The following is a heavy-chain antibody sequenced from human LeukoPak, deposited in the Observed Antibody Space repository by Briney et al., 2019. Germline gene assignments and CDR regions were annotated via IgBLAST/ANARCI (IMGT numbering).Heavy chain of an antibody. CDR2: INHSGST. CDR3: AIWPFRGVLY. J-gene: IGHJ4*02. D-gene: IGHD3-10*01. V-gene: IGHV4-34*01. Sequence: SETLSLTCAVYGGSFSNYYWSWIRQPPGKGLEWIGEINHSGSTNYNPSLKGRVTISVDTSKNQFSLKLSSVTAADTAVYYCAIWPFRGVLYWGQGTLVTVSS. CDR1: GGSFSNYY.